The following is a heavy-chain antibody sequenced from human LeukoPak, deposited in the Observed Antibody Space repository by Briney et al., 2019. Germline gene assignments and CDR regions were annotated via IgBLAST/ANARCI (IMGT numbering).Heavy chain of an antibody. CDR2: IKADGNT. Sequence: GGSLRLSCAASGFTFSSYWMHWVRQAPGKGLVWVSRIKADGNTNYADYVKGRFTISRDNANNTVYLQLNSLRAEDTGVYYCARAPSEIGGYYPEYFRPWGQGTLVTVSS. V-gene: IGHV3-74*01. J-gene: IGHJ1*01. D-gene: IGHD3-22*01. CDR1: GFTFSSYW. CDR3: ARAPSEIGGYYPEYFRP.